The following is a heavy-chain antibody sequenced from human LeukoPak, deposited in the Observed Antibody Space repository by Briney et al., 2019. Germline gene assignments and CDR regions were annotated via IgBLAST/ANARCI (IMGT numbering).Heavy chain of an antibody. CDR1: GFTFSSYG. Sequence: GGSLRLSCAASGFTFSSYGMHWVRQAPGKGLEWVAVISYDGSNKYYADSVRGRFTISRDNSKNTLYLQMNSLRAEDTAVYYCAKGGIYFDYWGQGTLVTVSS. D-gene: IGHD6-13*01. J-gene: IGHJ4*02. CDR2: ISYDGSNK. CDR3: AKGGIYFDY. V-gene: IGHV3-30*18.